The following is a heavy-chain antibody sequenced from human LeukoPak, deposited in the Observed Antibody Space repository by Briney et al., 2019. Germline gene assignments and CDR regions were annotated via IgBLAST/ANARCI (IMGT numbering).Heavy chain of an antibody. D-gene: IGHD4-17*01. CDR1: GGTISDYY. CDR3: AGGGDYEMDY. J-gene: IGHJ4*02. V-gene: IGHV4-59*03. Sequence: SETLSLTCSVSGGTISDYYWNWIRQPPGKGLEWIGCIYRGSTYYNPSLQSRITISVDTSKNQFSLKESSVTAADTAVYYCAGGGDYEMDYWGQGTLVTVSS. CDR2: IYRGST.